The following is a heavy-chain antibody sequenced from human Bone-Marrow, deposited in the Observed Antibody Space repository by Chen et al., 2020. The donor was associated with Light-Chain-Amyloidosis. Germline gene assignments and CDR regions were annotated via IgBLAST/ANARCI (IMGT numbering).Heavy chain of an antibody. CDR1: GGSFSGYY. CDR3: ALPPNVARPKYSSSLALAY. Sequence: QGQKEKGGEGRGKKGESLSRTGDVYGGSFSGYYWSWIRQPPGKGLEWIGEINHSGSTNYNPSLKSRVTISVDTSKNQFSLKLSSLPSSPPPLSSCALPPNVARPKYSSSLALAYWGQGTLVTVSS. J-gene: IGHJ4*02. D-gene: IGHD6-6*01. V-gene: IGHV4-34*01. CDR2: INHSGST.